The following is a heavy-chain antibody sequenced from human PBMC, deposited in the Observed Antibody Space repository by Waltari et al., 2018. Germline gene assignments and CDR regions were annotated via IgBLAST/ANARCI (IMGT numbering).Heavy chain of an antibody. V-gene: IGHV4-34*01. D-gene: IGHD2-21*01. CDR3: ARRGAYCGGDCYSSGWFDP. CDR2: INHSGST. J-gene: IGHJ5*02. Sequence: QVQLQQWGAGLLKPSETLSLTCAVYGGSFSGYYWSWIRQPPGKGLEWIGEINHSGSTNYNPSLKSRVTISVDTSKNQCSLKLSSVTAADTAVYYCARRGAYCGGDCYSSGWFDPWGQGTQVTVSS. CDR1: GGSFSGYY.